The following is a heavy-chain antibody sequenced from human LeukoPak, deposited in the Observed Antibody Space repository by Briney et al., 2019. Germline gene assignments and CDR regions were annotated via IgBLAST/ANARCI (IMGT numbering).Heavy chain of an antibody. V-gene: IGHV4-30-4*08. CDR3: ARAAWFGEQAAPLFDY. CDR1: GGSFSGYY. Sequence: SETLSLTCAVYGGSFSGYYWSWIRQPPGKGLEWIGYIYYSGSTYYNPSLKSRVTISVDTSKNQFSLKLSSVTAADTAVYYCARAAWFGEQAAPLFDYWGQGTLVTVSS. J-gene: IGHJ4*02. CDR2: IYYSGST. D-gene: IGHD3-10*01.